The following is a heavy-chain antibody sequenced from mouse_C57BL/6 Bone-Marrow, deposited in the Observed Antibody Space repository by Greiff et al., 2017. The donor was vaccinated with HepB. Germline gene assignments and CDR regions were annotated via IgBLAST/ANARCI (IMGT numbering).Heavy chain of an antibody. Sequence: EVKLQESGGGLVQPGGSMKLSCVASGFTFSNYWMNWVRQSPEKGLEWVAQIRLKSDNYATHYSESVKGRFTISRDDSKSSVYLQMNNLRAEDTGIYYCTGGSTIITRGFAYWGQGTLVTVSA. CDR1: GFTFSNYW. D-gene: IGHD2-4*01. V-gene: IGHV6-3*01. CDR2: IRLKSDNYAT. CDR3: TGGSTIITRGFAY. J-gene: IGHJ3*01.